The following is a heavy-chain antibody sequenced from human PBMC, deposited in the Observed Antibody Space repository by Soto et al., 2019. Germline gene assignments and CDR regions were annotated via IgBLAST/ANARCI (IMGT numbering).Heavy chain of an antibody. CDR1: GASITSSY. J-gene: IGHJ3*02. CDR3: ARGYYDSSGQSNTVDI. D-gene: IGHD3-22*01. V-gene: IGHV4-59*01. Sequence: SETLSLTCTVSGASITSSYWSWIRQSPGKGLEWIGYVHFSGSTNYNPSLKSRVTISVDTSKNQFSLKLSSVTAADTAVYYCARGYYDSSGQSNTVDIWGQGTMVTVSS. CDR2: VHFSGST.